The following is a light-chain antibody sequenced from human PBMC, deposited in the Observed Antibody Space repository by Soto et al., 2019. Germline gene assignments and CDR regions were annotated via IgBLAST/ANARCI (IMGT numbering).Light chain of an antibody. Sequence: DIKMTQSPSSLSASVGDRVTITSRASQTINNYLNWYQHKPGKAPQLMMFAASNLQSGVPSRFSGSGYSTDFTLTISSLQPEDFATYYCQQSYSPPRTFGQGTKLEI. CDR3: QQSYSPPRT. V-gene: IGKV1-39*01. CDR2: AAS. J-gene: IGKJ2*01. CDR1: QTINNY.